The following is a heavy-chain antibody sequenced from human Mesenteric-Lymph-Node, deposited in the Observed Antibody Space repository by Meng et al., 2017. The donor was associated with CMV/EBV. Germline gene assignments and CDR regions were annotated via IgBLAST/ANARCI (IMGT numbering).Heavy chain of an antibody. D-gene: IGHD6-13*01. J-gene: IGHJ4*02. Sequence: SETLSLTCTVSGGSVSSGRYYWRWIRQPPGKGLEWIGYIYYSGSANYNPSLKSRVTISVDTSKIQFSLKLTSVTAADTAVYYCARFYSTSFLFDYWGQGSLVTVSS. CDR2: IYYSGSA. CDR3: ARFYSTSFLFDY. CDR1: GGSVSSGRYY. V-gene: IGHV4-61*01.